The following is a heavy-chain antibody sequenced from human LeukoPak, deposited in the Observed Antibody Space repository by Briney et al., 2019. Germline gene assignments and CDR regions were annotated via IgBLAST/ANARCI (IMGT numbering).Heavy chain of an antibody. V-gene: IGHV4-59*01. D-gene: IGHD3-22*01. CDR2: IYYSGST. Sequence: PSETLSLTCTVSGGSISSYYWSWIRQPPGKGLEWIGYIYYSGSTNYNPSLKSRVTISVDTSKNQFSLKLSSVTAADTAVYYCARYYYDSSGYSRNWFDPWGQGTLVTVSS. J-gene: IGHJ5*02. CDR3: ARYYYDSSGYSRNWFDP. CDR1: GGSISSYY.